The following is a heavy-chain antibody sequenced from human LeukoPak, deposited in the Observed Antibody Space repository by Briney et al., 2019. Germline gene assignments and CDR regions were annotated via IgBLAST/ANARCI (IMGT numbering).Heavy chain of an antibody. CDR1: GGSISSGSYY. D-gene: IGHD3-10*01. CDR2: IYTSGST. J-gene: IGHJ4*02. V-gene: IGHV4-61*02. Sequence: PSQTLSLTCTVSGGSISSGSYYWSWIRQPAGRGLEWIGRIYTSGSTNYNPSLKSRVTISVDTSKNQFSLKLSSVTAADTAVYYCARGRGGSPGAFDYWGQGTLVTVSS. CDR3: ARGRGGSPGAFDY.